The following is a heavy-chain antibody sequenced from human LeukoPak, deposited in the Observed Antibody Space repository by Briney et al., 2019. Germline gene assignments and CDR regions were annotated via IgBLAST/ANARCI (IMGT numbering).Heavy chain of an antibody. V-gene: IGHV4-59*01. CDR1: GGSTSGYY. J-gene: IGHJ4*02. CDR3: ARGRSADY. CDR2: IYYSGNT. Sequence: PSETLSLTCSVSGGSTSGYYWSWIRQPPGKGLEWIGYIYYSGNTNYNPSLKSRVTISVDTSKNQFSLDLYFVTAADTAVYYCARGRSADYWGQGTLVTVSS.